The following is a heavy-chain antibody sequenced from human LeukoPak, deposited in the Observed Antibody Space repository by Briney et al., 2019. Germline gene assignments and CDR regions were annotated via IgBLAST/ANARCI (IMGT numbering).Heavy chain of an antibody. CDR3: ARVIVDDV. V-gene: IGHV4-4*07. J-gene: IGHJ6*04. D-gene: IGHD2-15*01. CDR2: ISSSGRT. CDR1: GGSISSYY. Sequence: PSETLSLTCTVSGGSISSYYWSWIRQPAGQGLEWIGRISSSGRTNYNPALKSRVTMSLDTSKNQFSLKLISVTAADTAVYYCARVIVDDVWGKGTTVTVSS.